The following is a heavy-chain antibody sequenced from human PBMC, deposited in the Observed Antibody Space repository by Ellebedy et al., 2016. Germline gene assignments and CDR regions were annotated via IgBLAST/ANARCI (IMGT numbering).Heavy chain of an antibody. Sequence: GGSLRLSCAASGFTFSSYGRHWVRQGPGKGLVWVSRIWGDGSSTSYADSVKGRFTISRDNAKNTLFLQMNSLRAEDTALYYCAGGEDYAFKIWGQGTLVTVSS. V-gene: IGHV3-74*01. CDR1: GFTFSSYG. D-gene: IGHD3-16*01. CDR3: AGGEDYAFKI. J-gene: IGHJ4*02. CDR2: IWGDGSST.